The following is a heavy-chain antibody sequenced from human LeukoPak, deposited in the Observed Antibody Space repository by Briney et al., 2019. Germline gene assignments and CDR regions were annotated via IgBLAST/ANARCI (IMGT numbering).Heavy chain of an antibody. CDR3: ARDRGVRGTPIPYYYYYMDV. D-gene: IGHD3-10*01. V-gene: IGHV4-59*12. CDR2: IYYSGST. J-gene: IGHJ6*03. Sequence: PSETLSLTCTVSGGSISSYYWSWIRQPPGKGLEWIGYIYYSGSTNYNPSLKSRVTMSVDTSKNQFSLKLSSVTAADTAVYYCARDRGVRGTPIPYYYYYMDVWGKGTTVTISS. CDR1: GGSISSYY.